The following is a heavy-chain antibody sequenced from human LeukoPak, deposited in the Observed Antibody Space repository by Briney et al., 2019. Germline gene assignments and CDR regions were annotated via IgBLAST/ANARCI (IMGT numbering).Heavy chain of an antibody. J-gene: IGHJ4*02. Sequence: SETLSLTCTVSGGSISSYYWSWIRQPPGKGLEWIGYIYYSGSTNYNPSLKSRVTISVDTSKNQFSLKLSSVTAADTATYYCARGPITGTPGYFDYWGQGTLVTVSS. CDR2: IYYSGST. CDR1: GGSISSYY. D-gene: IGHD1-20*01. CDR3: ARGPITGTPGYFDY. V-gene: IGHV4-59*01.